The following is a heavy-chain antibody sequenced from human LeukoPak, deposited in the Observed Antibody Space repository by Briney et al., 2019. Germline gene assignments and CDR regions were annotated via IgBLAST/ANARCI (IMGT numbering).Heavy chain of an antibody. CDR2: IYPGDSDT. CDR3: ATSGRNYDFSYYFDY. V-gene: IGHV5-51*01. J-gene: IGHJ4*02. CDR1: GYSLTSYW. D-gene: IGHD3-3*01. Sequence: GESLKISCKGAGYSLTSYWIGWVRQMPGKGLEWMGIIYPGDSDTRYSPSFQGQVTISADKSISTACLQWSSLKASDTAMYCCATSGRNYDFSYYFDYWGQGTLVTVSS.